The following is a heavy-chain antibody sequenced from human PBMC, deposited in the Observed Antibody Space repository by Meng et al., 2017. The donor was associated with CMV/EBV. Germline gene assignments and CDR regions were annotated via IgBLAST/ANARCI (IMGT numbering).Heavy chain of an antibody. CDR3: ARAGPIRFLEWLLYSSQDYYYYGMDV. CDR1: VFTFSSYW. D-gene: IGHD3-3*01. J-gene: IGHJ6*02. V-gene: IGHV3-74*01. Sequence: LSLTCAASVFTFSSYWMHWVRQAPGKGLVWVSRINSDGSSTSYADSVKGRFTISRDNAKNTLYLQMNSLRAEDTAVYYCARAGPIRFLEWLLYSSQDYYYYGMDVWGQGTTVTVSS. CDR2: INSDGSST.